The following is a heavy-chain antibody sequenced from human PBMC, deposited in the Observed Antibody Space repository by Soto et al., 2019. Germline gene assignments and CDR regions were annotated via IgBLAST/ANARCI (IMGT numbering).Heavy chain of an antibody. Sequence: EVTLVQSGGGLVQPGGSLKLSCADSEFSFNFDWMHWVRQTPGKGIVWVSRINTVGTITNYADSVEGRFIISSANAATTLHLQRNCLSAEVTAIYFCTSDTFWLRDSWGQGNLVIVSS. CDR2: INTVGTIT. CDR3: TSDTFWLRDS. D-gene: IGHD3-3*01. CDR1: EFSFNFDW. V-gene: IGHV3-74*01. J-gene: IGHJ4*02.